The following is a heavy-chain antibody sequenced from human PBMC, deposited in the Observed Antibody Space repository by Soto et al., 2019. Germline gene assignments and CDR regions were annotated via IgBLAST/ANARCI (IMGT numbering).Heavy chain of an antibody. CDR1: GLTFSDAW. J-gene: IGHJ4*02. D-gene: IGHD7-27*01. CDR2: IRSQTDGGTT. Sequence: EVQLVESGGGLVKPGGSLRLSCAASGLTFSDAWMNWLRQVPGKGLEWVARIRSQTDGGTTDYSTLVNGRFTISRDDSKNTLYLQMNSLKTEDTAIYYCATAPGYWGSAPLDYWGQGTLVTVSS. CDR3: ATAPGYWGSAPLDY. V-gene: IGHV3-15*07.